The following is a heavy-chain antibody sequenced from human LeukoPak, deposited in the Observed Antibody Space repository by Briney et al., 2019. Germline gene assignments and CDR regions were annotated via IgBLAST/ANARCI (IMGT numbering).Heavy chain of an antibody. CDR1: GGSISSGSYY. V-gene: IGHV4-61*02. J-gene: IGHJ5*02. D-gene: IGHD3-10*02. CDR3: ARGLREFTTVGLDP. Sequence: SETLSLTCTVSGGSISSGSYYWSWIRQPAGKGLEWIGRIYTSGSTNYNPSLKSRVTISVDTSKNQFSLKLSSVTAADTAVYYCARGLREFTTVGLDPWGQGTLVTVSS. CDR2: IYTSGST.